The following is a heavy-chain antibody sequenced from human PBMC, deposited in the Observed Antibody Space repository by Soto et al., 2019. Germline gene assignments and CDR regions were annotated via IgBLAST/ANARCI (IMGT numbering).Heavy chain of an antibody. Sequence: SETLSLTCAVPGGSISSSNWWSWVRQPPGKGLEWVGEIYHSGSTNYNPSLKSRVPISVDKSKNQFSLKLSSVTAADTAVYYCARGWGFGFDPWGQGILVTVYS. V-gene: IGHV4-4*02. J-gene: IGHJ5*02. CDR1: GGSISSSNW. CDR2: IYHSGST. D-gene: IGHD3-10*01. CDR3: ARGWGFGFDP.